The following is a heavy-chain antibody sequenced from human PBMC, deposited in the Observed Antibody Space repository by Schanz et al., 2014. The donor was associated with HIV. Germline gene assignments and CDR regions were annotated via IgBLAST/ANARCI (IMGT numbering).Heavy chain of an antibody. CDR2: MNPNSGNT. CDR1: GYTFTGYF. CDR3: AMGPDYYDSSAYYRVGLWYFDL. J-gene: IGHJ2*01. V-gene: IGHV1-2*02. D-gene: IGHD3-22*01. Sequence: QVQLLQSGPEVKRPGASVKVSCKTSGYTFTGYFMHWVRQAPGQGLEWMGWMNPNSGNTGYAQKFQGRVTMTRDTSISTAYMELRRLRYDDTAVYYCAMGPDYYDSSAYYRVGLWYFDLWGRGTLVTVSS.